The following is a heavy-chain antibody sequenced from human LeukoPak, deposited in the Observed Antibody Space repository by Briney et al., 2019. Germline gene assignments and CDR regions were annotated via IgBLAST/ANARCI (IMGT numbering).Heavy chain of an antibody. Sequence: ASVKVSCKASGYTFTGYYMHWVRQAPGQGLEWMGWINPNSGGTNYAQKFQGRVTMTRDTSISTAYMELSRLRSDDTAVYYCARIPRIAAAGTSPAVDYWGQGTLVTVSS. CDR2: INPNSGGT. V-gene: IGHV1-2*02. CDR3: ARIPRIAAAGTSPAVDY. J-gene: IGHJ4*02. D-gene: IGHD6-13*01. CDR1: GYTFTGYY.